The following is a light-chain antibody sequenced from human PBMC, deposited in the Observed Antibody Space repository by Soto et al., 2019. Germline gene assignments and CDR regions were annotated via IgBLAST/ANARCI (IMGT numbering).Light chain of an antibody. J-gene: IGLJ2*01. CDR2: DVS. CDR1: NSDVGGYNY. CDR3: CSYAGTFTVL. Sequence: HSALTQPRSVSGSPGQSVTISCTGTNSDVGGYNYVSWYQQHPGKAPKLMIYDVSQRPSGVPDRFSASKSGNTASLTVSGLQAEDEADYYCCSYAGTFTVLFGGGTKVTVL. V-gene: IGLV2-11*01.